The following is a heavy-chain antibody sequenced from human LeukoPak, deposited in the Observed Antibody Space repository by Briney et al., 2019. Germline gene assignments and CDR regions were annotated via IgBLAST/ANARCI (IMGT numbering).Heavy chain of an antibody. V-gene: IGHV3-30*03. CDR1: GLTFRNYG. D-gene: IGHD6-19*01. CDR2: ISYDGTNK. J-gene: IGHJ4*02. Sequence: PGGSLRLSCAASGLTFRNYGMHWVRQAPGKGLEWVAIISYDGTNKYYADSVKGRFTISKDNSQNTLYLQMNSLRAEDTAVYYCAGSSGLYYFDYWGQGTLVTVSS. CDR3: AGSSGLYYFDY.